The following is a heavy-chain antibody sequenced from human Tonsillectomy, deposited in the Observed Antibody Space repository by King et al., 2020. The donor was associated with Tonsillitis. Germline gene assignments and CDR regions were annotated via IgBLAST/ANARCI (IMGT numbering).Heavy chain of an antibody. CDR2: ISYDGSNK. D-gene: IGHD2-15*01. CDR1: GFTFSSYG. V-gene: IGHV3-30*18. J-gene: IGHJ4*02. Sequence: VQLVESGGGVVQPGRSLRLSCAASGFTFSSYGMHWVRQAPGKGLEWVAVISYDGSNKYYADFVKDRFTISRDNSKNTLYLQMNSLRAEDTAVYYCAKDSQRYCSGGSCYSLSDYLGQGTLVTVSS. CDR3: AKDSQRYCSGGSCYSLSDY.